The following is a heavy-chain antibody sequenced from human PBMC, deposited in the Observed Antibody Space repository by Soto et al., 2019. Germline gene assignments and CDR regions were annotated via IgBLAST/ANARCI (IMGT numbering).Heavy chain of an antibody. CDR3: ARAYSTKYGMDV. D-gene: IGHD6-13*01. J-gene: IGHJ6*02. CDR2: FDPEDGET. CDR1: GYTLPQLS. Sequence: ASVKVSCNFSGYTLPQLSMHWVRQAPGKGLEWMGGFDPEDGETIYAQKFQGRVTMTRDTSTSTVYMELSSLRSEDTAVYYCARAYSTKYGMDVCGQGTTVTVSS. V-gene: IGHV1-24*01.